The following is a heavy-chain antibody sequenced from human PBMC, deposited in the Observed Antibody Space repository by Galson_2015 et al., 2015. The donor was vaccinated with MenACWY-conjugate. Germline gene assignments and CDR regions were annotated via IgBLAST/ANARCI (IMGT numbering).Heavy chain of an antibody. Sequence: QVQLQESGPGLVKPSETLSLTCTVSGGSISGFHWNWIRQPPGEGLEWIGYIFYNGTTNSNPSFKSRVTISIDTSKRQFSLNLRSVTAADTAIYYCARHGRWLIDYWGQGTLVTVSS. CDR2: IFYNGTT. J-gene: IGHJ4*02. V-gene: IGHV4-59*08. CDR3: ARHGRWLIDY. CDR1: GGSISGFH. D-gene: IGHD5-24*01.